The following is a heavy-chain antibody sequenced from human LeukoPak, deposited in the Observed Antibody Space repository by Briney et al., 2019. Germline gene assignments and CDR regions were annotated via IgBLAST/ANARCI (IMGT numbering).Heavy chain of an antibody. D-gene: IGHD3-22*01. CDR2: IKQDGSEK. V-gene: IGHV3-7*01. CDR1: GFTFNSIW. Sequence: PGGSLRLSCVASGFTFNSIWMSWVRQAPGQGLKWVANIKQDGSEKYYVDSVKGRFTISRDNAKSSLYLQMNSLRAEDTAVYYCARDKYYDRYFDSWGRGTLVTVSS. CDR3: ARDKYYDRYFDS. J-gene: IGHJ4*02.